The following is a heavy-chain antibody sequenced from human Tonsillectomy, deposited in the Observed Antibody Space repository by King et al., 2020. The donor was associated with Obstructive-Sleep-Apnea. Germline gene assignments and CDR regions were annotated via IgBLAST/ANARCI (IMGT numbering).Heavy chain of an antibody. V-gene: IGHV3-48*04. Sequence: VQLVESGGGLVQPGGSLRLSCAASGFTFSSYSMNWVRQAPGKGLEWVSYISSSSSTIYYADSVKGRLTTSRDNAKNSLYLQMNSLRAEDTAVYYCARADGESELYYYYGMDVWGQGTTVTVSS. CDR1: GFTFSSYS. J-gene: IGHJ6*02. CDR2: ISSSSSTI. D-gene: IGHD3-10*01. CDR3: ARADGESELYYYYGMDV.